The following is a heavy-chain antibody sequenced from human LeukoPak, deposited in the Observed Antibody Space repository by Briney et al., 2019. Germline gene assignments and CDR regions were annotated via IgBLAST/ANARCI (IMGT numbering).Heavy chain of an antibody. J-gene: IGHJ5*02. CDR2: ISSSGSTI. D-gene: IGHD1-14*01. Sequence: PGGSLRLSCAASGFTFSSYEMNWVRQAPGKGLEWVSYISSSGSTIYYADSVKGRFTISRDNAKNSLYLQMNSLRAEDTAVYYCASSHGPGGWFDPWGQGTLVTVSP. CDR1: GFTFSSYE. V-gene: IGHV3-48*03. CDR3: ASSHGPGGWFDP.